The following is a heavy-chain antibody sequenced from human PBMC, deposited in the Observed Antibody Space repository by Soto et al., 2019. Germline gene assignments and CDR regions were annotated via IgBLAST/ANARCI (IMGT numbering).Heavy chain of an antibody. D-gene: IGHD6-19*01. CDR1: GYTFTSYG. CDR3: ARDLSYSSGWRRSKYYGMDV. V-gene: IGHV1-46*03. J-gene: IGHJ6*02. Sequence: ASVKVSCKASGYTFTSYGISWVRQAPGQGLEWMGWINPSGGSTSYAQKFQGRVTMTRDTSTSTVYMELSSLRSEDTAVYYCARDLSYSSGWRRSKYYGMDVWGQGTTVTVSS. CDR2: INPSGGST.